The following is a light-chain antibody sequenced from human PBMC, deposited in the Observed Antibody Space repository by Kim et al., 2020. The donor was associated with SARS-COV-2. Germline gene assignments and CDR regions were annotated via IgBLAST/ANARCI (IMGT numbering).Light chain of an antibody. Sequence: KVTSSCSGSSSNIGNNYVSWYQQLPGTAPKLLIYDNNKRPSGIPDRFSGSKSGTSATLGITGLQTGDEADYYCGTWDSSLSAGVFGGGTQLTVL. CDR2: DNN. CDR1: SSNIGNNY. J-gene: IGLJ2*01. V-gene: IGLV1-51*01. CDR3: GTWDSSLSAGV.